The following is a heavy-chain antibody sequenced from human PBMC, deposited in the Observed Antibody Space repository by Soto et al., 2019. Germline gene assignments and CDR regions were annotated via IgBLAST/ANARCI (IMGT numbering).Heavy chain of an antibody. J-gene: IGHJ4*02. CDR1: GFTFSDHA. CDR2: ISGGGTGA. V-gene: IGHV3-23*01. D-gene: IGHD2-15*01. CDR3: AIGLGWHTH. Sequence: EVQLLESGGGLVQPGGSLRLSCTASGFTFSDHAMTWVRQAPGKGLEWLSGISGGGTGAYYADSVKGRFTVSRDNSNNMVLLQMDSLRVEDRSVYYGAIGLGWHTHWGQGTLVTVSS.